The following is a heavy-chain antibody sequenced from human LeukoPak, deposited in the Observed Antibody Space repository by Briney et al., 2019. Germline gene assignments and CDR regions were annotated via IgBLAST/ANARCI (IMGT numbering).Heavy chain of an antibody. CDR1: GGTFSSYA. D-gene: IGHD3-10*01. Sequence: ASVKVSCKASGGTFSSYAIGWVRQAPGQGLEWMGGIIPIFGTANYAQKFQGRVTITADESTSTAYMELSSLRSEDTAVYYCARVGYGSGSYYNFDYWGQGTLVTVSS. V-gene: IGHV1-69*13. CDR2: IIPIFGTA. CDR3: ARVGYGSGSYYNFDY. J-gene: IGHJ4*02.